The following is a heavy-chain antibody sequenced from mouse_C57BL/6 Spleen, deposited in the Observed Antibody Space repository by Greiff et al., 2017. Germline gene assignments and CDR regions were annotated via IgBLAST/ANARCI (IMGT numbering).Heavy chain of an antibody. CDR3: ASYGYYDAMDY. CDR2: INPNNGGT. Sequence: EVQLQQSGPELVKPGASVKISCKASGYTFTDYYMNWVKQSHGKSLEWIGDINPNNGGTSYNQKFKGKATLTVDKSSSPAYMELRSLTSEDSAVYYCASYGYYDAMDYWGQGTSVTVSS. D-gene: IGHD2-2*01. J-gene: IGHJ4*01. CDR1: GYTFTDYY. V-gene: IGHV1-26*01.